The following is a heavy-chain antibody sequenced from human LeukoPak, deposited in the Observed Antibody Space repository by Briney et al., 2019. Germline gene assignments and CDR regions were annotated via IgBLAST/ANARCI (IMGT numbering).Heavy chain of an antibody. CDR2: ISSSGSTI. Sequence: PGGSLRLSCAASGFTFSSYGMHWVRQAPGKGLEWVSYISSSGSTIYYADSVKGRFTISRDNAKNSLYLQMNSLRAEDTAVYYCARAARTEDFDYWGQGTLVTVSS. V-gene: IGHV3-48*04. CDR3: ARAARTEDFDY. CDR1: GFTFSSYG. D-gene: IGHD1-14*01. J-gene: IGHJ4*02.